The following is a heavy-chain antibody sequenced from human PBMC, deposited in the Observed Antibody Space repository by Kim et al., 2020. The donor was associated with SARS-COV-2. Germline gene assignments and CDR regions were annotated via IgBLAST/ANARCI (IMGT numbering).Heavy chain of an antibody. J-gene: IGHJ6*02. V-gene: IGHV3-53*01. Sequence: GGSLRLSCAASGFTVSSNYMSWVRQAPGKGLEWVSVIYSGGSTYYADSVKGRFTISRDNSKNTLYLQMNSLRAEDTAVYYCARDLGGEGGTYYYGSGSTYYYYGMDVWGQGTTVTVSS. CDR1: GFTVSSNY. CDR3: ARDLGGEGGTYYYGSGSTYYYYGMDV. D-gene: IGHD3-10*01. CDR2: IYSGGST.